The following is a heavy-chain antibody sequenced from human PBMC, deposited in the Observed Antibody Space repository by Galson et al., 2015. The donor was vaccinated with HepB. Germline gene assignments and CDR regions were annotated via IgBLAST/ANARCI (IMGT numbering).Heavy chain of an antibody. CDR1: GFFFSSYG. CDR3: AKDRRSGSSNWGCDY. J-gene: IGHJ4*02. D-gene: IGHD6-13*01. V-gene: IGHV3-30*18. Sequence: SLRLSCAASGFFFSSYGIHWVRQAPGKGLEWVAITSYDGSNTYYADSVKGRFTISRDNSKNTLYLQMNSLRTEDTAVYYCAKDRRSGSSNWGCDYWGQGTLVTVSS. CDR2: TSYDGSNT.